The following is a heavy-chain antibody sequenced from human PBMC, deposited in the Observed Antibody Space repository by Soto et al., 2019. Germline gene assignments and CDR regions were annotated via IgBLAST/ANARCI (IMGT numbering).Heavy chain of an antibody. CDR3: ARDRWSGYYSTYYGMDV. Sequence: PVGSLRLSCAASGFTFSSYAMHWVRQAPGKGLEWVAVISYDGSNKYYADSVKGRFTISRDNSKNTLYLQMNSLRAEDTAVYYCARDRWSGYYSTYYGMDVWGQGTTVTVSS. D-gene: IGHD3-3*01. V-gene: IGHV3-30-3*01. CDR1: GFTFSSYA. CDR2: ISYDGSNK. J-gene: IGHJ6*02.